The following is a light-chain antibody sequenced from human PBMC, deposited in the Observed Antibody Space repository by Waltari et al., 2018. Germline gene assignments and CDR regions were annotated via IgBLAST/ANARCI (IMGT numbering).Light chain of an antibody. CDR1: QGISSRY. J-gene: IGKJ1*01. CDR3: QQYHISPQT. V-gene: IGKV3-20*01. Sequence: EIVLMQSPGTLSLSPGERATLSCRASQGISSRYVAWYQQKPGQAPRLLIYDASSRATGIPGRFSGSGSGTDFTLTISRLEPEDFAVYYCQQYHISPQTFGQGTKVEIK. CDR2: DAS.